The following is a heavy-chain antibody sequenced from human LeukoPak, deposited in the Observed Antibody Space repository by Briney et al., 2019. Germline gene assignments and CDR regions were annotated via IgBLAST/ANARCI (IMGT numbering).Heavy chain of an antibody. J-gene: IGHJ5*01. D-gene: IGHD3-22*01. V-gene: IGHV1-18*01. CDR3: ARDFWNFYDSSGYYRDFDS. CDR1: TSH. CDR2: IGSYEGDT. Sequence: ASVKVSCKATSHISWVRQAPGQGLEWMGWIGSYEGDTYYAQKFQGRVTVTTDTSTNAAYMELRSLRADDTAVYYCARDFWNFYDSSGYYRDFDSWGQGTLVTVSS.